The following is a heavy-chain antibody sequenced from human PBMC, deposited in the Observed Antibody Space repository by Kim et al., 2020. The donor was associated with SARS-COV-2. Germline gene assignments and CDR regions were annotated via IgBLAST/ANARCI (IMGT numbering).Heavy chain of an antibody. Sequence: GGSLRLSCVASGFSFSSYAMSWVRQAPGKGLAWVANINQDGGEEYYVDSVKGRITISRDNAKNLVYLQMSGLRDEDTAVYYCARDIRGTWLDPWGQGTLV. CDR1: GFSFSSYA. CDR3: ARDIRGTWLDP. CDR2: INQDGGEE. J-gene: IGHJ5*02. V-gene: IGHV3-7*01. D-gene: IGHD3-16*01.